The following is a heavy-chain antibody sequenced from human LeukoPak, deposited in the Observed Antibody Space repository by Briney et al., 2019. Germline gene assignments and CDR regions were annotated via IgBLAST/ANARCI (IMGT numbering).Heavy chain of an antibody. V-gene: IGHV3-48*01. D-gene: IGHD1-26*01. J-gene: IGHJ4*02. Sequence: SGGSLRLSCAASGFTFSRYSMNWVRQAPGKGLEFVSYISASSETIYYADSAKGRFTISRDNAKNSVYLQLDSLRAEDTAVYYCAASYSETQLFYFDYWGQGNLVTVAS. CDR2: ISASSETI. CDR3: AASYSETQLFYFDY. CDR1: GFTFSRYS.